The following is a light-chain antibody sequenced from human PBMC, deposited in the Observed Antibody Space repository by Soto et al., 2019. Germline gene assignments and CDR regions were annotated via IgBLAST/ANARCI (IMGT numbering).Light chain of an antibody. V-gene: IGKV1-5*01. J-gene: IGKJ4*01. CDR1: QRNIHL. CDR2: HAA. CDR3: QQYYSTART. Sequence: DIQMTQSPSTLPASVGDRVTIPCXARQRNIHLCAWYQQIPVTAPEVLIYHAANVQRGVPSRFSGSGSGTDFTLTISSLKAEDVAVDDCQQYYSTARTFGGGTNV.